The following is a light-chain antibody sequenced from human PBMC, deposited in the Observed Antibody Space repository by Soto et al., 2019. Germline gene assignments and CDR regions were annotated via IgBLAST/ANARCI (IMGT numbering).Light chain of an antibody. Sequence: QSVLTQPPSVSGAPGQRVTLSCTGSSSNIGAGYDVHWYQQLPGTAPKLIIDGNSTRPSGVPDRFSGSKSVTSASLAITGLQAEDEADYYCQSYDSSLSGSVFGGGTKLTVL. CDR3: QSYDSSLSGSV. J-gene: IGLJ3*02. CDR1: SSNIGAGYD. CDR2: GNS. V-gene: IGLV1-40*01.